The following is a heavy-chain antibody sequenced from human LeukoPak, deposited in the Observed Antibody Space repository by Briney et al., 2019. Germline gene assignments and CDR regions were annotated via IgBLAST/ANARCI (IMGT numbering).Heavy chain of an antibody. CDR2: IYYSGDT. CDR1: GGSIGGDTYY. CDR3: ARDGTDSSGYYFGY. Sequence: SETLSLTCTVSGGSIGGDTYYWSWIRQHPGTGLEWIGYIYYSGDTHYNPSLESRVTISVDMSKNQFSLELTSVTAADTAVYFCARDGTDSSGYYFGYWGRGTLVTVSS. V-gene: IGHV4-31*03. D-gene: IGHD3-22*01. J-gene: IGHJ4*02.